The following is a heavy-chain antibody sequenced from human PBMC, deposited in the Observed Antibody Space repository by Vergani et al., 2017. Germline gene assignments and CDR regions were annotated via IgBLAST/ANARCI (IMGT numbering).Heavy chain of an antibody. V-gene: IGHV3-9*03. J-gene: IGHJ3*02. Sequence: EVQLLESGGDLVQPGGSLRLSCAASGFTFDDYAMHWVRQAPGKGLEWVSGISWNSGSIGYADSVKGRFTISRDNAKNSLYLQMNSLRAEDMALYYCAKDMYSSSWYGENAFDIWGQGTMVTVSS. CDR1: GFTFDDYA. CDR3: AKDMYSSSWYGENAFDI. CDR2: ISWNSGSI. D-gene: IGHD6-13*01.